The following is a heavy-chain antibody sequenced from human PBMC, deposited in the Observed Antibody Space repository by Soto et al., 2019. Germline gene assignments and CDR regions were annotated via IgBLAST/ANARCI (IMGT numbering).Heavy chain of an antibody. D-gene: IGHD2-8*01. CDR1: GFTFSDYY. Sequence: GGSLRLSCAASGFTFSDYYMSWIRQAPGKXLEWVSYISSSSSYTNYADSVKGRFTISRDNAKNSLYLQMNSLRAEDTAVYYCARTPDCTNGVCSAGFDYWGQGTLVTVSS. CDR3: ARTPDCTNGVCSAGFDY. CDR2: ISSSSSYT. V-gene: IGHV3-11*06. J-gene: IGHJ4*02.